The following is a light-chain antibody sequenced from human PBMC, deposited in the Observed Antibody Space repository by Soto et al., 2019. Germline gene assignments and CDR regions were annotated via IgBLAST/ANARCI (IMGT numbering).Light chain of an antibody. CDR3: QHFGY. CDR1: QSLSTNY. CDR2: ASS. V-gene: IGKV3-20*01. J-gene: IGKJ4*01. Sequence: EIVLTQSPGALSLSPGERAILSCRASQSLSTNYLAWYQQRPGQAPRLLIYASSRRATGIPDRFSASGSATDGTLTISRLQPEDSAVYYWQHFGYFGGGTKVEIK.